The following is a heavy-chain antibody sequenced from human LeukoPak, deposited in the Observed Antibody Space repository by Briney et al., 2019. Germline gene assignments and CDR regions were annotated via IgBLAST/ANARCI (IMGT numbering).Heavy chain of an antibody. CDR1: GFTFSGSA. J-gene: IGHJ4*02. Sequence: GGSLRLSCAASGFTFSGSAMHWVRQASGKGLEWVGRIRSKANSYATAYAASVKGRFTISRDDSKNTAYLQMNSLKTEDTAVYYSTRPIIAYCGGDCYYYFDYWGQGTLVTVSS. D-gene: IGHD2-21*02. CDR3: TRPIIAYCGGDCYYYFDY. V-gene: IGHV3-73*01. CDR2: IRSKANSYAT.